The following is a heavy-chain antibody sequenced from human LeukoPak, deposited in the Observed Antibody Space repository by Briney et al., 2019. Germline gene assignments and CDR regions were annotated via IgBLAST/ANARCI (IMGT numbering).Heavy chain of an antibody. J-gene: IGHJ4*02. CDR2: INPSGGST. CDR1: GYTFTSYY. Sequence: ASVKVSCKASGYTFTSYYMHWVRQAPGQGLKWMGIINPSGGSTSYAQKFQGRVTMTRDTSTSTVYMELSSLRSEDTAVYYCAREGVVVVSFDYWGQGTLVTVSS. V-gene: IGHV1-46*01. CDR3: AREGVVVVSFDY. D-gene: IGHD3-22*01.